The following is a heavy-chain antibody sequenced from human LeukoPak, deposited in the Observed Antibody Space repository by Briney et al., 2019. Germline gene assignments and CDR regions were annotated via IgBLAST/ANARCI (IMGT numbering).Heavy chain of an antibody. CDR2: IYYRGST. V-gene: IGHV4-59*01. Sequence: SETLSLTCTVSGGSIINYYWSWIRLPPGKGLEWIGYIYYRGSTNYNPSLKSRVTISIDTSKNQLSLRLSSVTAADTAVYYCAKGVRNLDVWGQGTTVTVSS. CDR3: AKGVRNLDV. J-gene: IGHJ6*02. CDR1: GGSIINYY.